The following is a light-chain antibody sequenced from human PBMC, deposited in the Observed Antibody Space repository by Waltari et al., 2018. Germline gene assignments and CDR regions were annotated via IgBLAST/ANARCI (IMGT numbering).Light chain of an antibody. V-gene: IGKV2-30*01. J-gene: IGKJ5*01. CDR3: MQATHWPIT. CDR2: KVS. CDR1: YSLVYSDGDTY. Sequence: DVVLTQSPLSLPVTLGQPASISCRSSYSLVYSDGDTYLHWFQQRPGQSPRRLIFKVSDRDSGVPDRFSGTGSGTDFTLRITRVEAEDAGLYYCMQATHWPITFGQGTRLEIK.